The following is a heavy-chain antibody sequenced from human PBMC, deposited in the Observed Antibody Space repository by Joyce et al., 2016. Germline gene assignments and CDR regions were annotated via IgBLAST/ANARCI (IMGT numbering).Heavy chain of an antibody. V-gene: IGHV5-51*01. CDR2: IYPGGSNP. D-gene: IGHD1-26*01. J-gene: IGHJ4*02. CDR3: VRQVVGDKDY. Sequence: EVQLVQSGAELKKPGESLKISCEASGYYFISYWIGWVRQMPGKGLEWMGIIYPGGSNPRYGPSFEGQVTISADKSINTAYVEWSSLKASDTAIYYCVRQVVGDKDYWGQGTLVTVSS. CDR1: GYYFISYW.